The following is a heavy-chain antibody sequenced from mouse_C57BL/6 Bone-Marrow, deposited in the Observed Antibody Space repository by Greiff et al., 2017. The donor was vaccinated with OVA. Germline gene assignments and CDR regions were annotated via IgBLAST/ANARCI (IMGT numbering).Heavy chain of an antibody. CDR2: IWSGGST. CDR3: ARGTTVVEKAWFAY. V-gene: IGHV2-2*01. Sequence: VKLVESGPGLVQPSQSLSITCTVSGFSLTSYGVHWVRQSPGKGLEWLGVIWSGGSTDYNAAFISRLSISKDNSKSQVFFKMNSRQADDTAIYYCARGTTVVEKAWFAYWGQGTLVTVSA. J-gene: IGHJ3*01. D-gene: IGHD1-1*01. CDR1: GFSLTSYG.